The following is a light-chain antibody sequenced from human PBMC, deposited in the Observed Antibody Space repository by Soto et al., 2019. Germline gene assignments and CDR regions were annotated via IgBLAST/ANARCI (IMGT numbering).Light chain of an antibody. CDR1: NSDVGSYNL. Sequence: QSALTQPASVSGSPGQSITISCTGTNSDVGSYNLVSWYQQHPGKAPKVIIYEVSERPSGVSDRFSGSKSGNTASLIISGLQAEDEADYYCCSYAGSSTQSYVFGSGTKVTVL. V-gene: IGLV2-23*02. CDR3: CSYAGSSTQSYV. J-gene: IGLJ1*01. CDR2: EVS.